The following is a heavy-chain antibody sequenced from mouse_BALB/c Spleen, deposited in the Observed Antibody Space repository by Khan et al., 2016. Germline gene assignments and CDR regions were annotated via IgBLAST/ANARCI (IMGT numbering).Heavy chain of an antibody. CDR2: INSNGGST. V-gene: IGHV5-6-3*01. CDR1: GFTFSIYG. D-gene: IGHD1-1*01. CDR3: ARQRYGFSDY. J-gene: IGHJ2*01. Sequence: EVQLVESGGGLVQPGGSLKLSCAASGFTFSIYGMSWVRQTPDKRLELVATINSNGGSTSYPDSVKGRFTISRDNAKNTLYLQMSSLKSEDTCMYYCARQRYGFSDYWGQGTILTVSS.